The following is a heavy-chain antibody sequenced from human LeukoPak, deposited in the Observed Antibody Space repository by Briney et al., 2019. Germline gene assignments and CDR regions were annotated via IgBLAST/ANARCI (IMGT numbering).Heavy chain of an antibody. CDR1: GFTFSDYF. J-gene: IGHJ4*02. V-gene: IGHV3-11*01. Sequence: GGSLRLSCASSGFTFSDYFMSWIRPAPGKGLEWVSYISSSGSTIYYADSVKGRVTTSRDNAKNSLYLQMNSLRAEDTAVYYCASLGEQWLVQYLHYWGQGTLVTVSS. CDR3: ASLGEQWLVQYLHY. CDR2: ISSSGSTI. D-gene: IGHD6-19*01.